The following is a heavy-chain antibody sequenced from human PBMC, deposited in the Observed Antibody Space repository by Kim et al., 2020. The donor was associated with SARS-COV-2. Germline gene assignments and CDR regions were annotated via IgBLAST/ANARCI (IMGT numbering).Heavy chain of an antibody. Sequence: SVKVSCKASGGTFSSYAISWVRQAPGQGLEWMGGIIPIFGTANYAQKFQGRVTITADESTSTAYMELSSLRSEDTAVYYCARDQSPTRARITMVRAYGMDVWGQGTTVTVSS. J-gene: IGHJ6*02. CDR2: IIPIFGTA. CDR1: GGTFSSYA. V-gene: IGHV1-69*13. D-gene: IGHD3-10*01. CDR3: ARDQSPTRARITMVRAYGMDV.